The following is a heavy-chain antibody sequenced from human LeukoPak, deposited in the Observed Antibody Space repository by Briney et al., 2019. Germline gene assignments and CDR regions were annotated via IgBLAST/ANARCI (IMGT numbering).Heavy chain of an antibody. CDR1: GFTFSTCA. CDR2: ISGSGGST. Sequence: GGSLRLSCAASGFTFSTCAMSWVRQAPGKGLEWVSAISGSGGSTYYADSVKGRFTISRDNSKNTLYLQMNSLRAEDTAVYYCAKDHVLWFGDPYFAYWGQGTLVTVSS. V-gene: IGHV3-23*01. J-gene: IGHJ4*02. D-gene: IGHD3-10*01. CDR3: AKDHVLWFGDPYFAY.